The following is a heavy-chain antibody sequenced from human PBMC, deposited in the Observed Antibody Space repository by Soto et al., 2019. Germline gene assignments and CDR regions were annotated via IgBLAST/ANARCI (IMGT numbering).Heavy chain of an antibody. J-gene: IGHJ4*02. CDR3: ARGVDRSCYHPHFDY. Sequence: QVQLQQWGAGLLKPSETLSLTCAVYGGSFSGYYWSWIRQPPGKGLEWIGEINHSGSTNYNPSLKCRVTISVDTSKNQFSLKLSSVTAADTALYSCARGVDRSCYHPHFDYWGQGTLVTVSS. CDR1: GGSFSGYY. D-gene: IGHD3-22*01. V-gene: IGHV4-34*01. CDR2: INHSGST.